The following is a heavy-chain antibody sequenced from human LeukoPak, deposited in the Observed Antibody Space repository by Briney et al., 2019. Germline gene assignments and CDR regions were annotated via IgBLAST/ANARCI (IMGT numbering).Heavy chain of an antibody. V-gene: IGHV4-34*01. CDR2: INHSGST. D-gene: IGHD3-9*01. J-gene: IGHJ3*02. CDR3: ARRFPRYFDWLAFDI. Sequence: SETLSLTCAVYGGSFSGYYWSWIRQPPGKGLEWIGEINHSGSTNYNPSLKSRVTISVDTSKNQFSLKLSSVTAADTAVYYCARRFPRYFDWLAFDIWGQGTMVTVSS. CDR1: GGSFSGYY.